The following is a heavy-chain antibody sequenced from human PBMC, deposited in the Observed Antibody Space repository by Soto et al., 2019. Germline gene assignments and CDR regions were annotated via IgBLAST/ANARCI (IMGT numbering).Heavy chain of an antibody. V-gene: IGHV3-7*02. CDR2: IKEDGSKT. Sequence: GGSLRLSCAASGFTFSSDWMSWVRQAPGKGLEWVANIKEDGSKTYYVDSVKGRFTISRDNAKNTLFLHMNSLRAEDTAVYYCARGGLQLRNNAFDIWGQGTMVTVSS. CDR1: GFTFSSDW. D-gene: IGHD2-2*01. J-gene: IGHJ3*02. CDR3: ARGGLQLRNNAFDI.